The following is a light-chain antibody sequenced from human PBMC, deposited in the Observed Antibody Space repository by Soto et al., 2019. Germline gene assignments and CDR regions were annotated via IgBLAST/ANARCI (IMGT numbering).Light chain of an antibody. J-gene: IGKJ2*01. Sequence: EIVLTQSPGTLSLSPGERATLSCRASQSVSSSYLAWYQQKPGQAPRLLIYGASRRATGIPDRFSGSGSGTDFTLTISRLEPEDFAVYYCQQYGSSCWTFGQGTKLEIK. CDR2: GAS. V-gene: IGKV3-20*01. CDR1: QSVSSSY. CDR3: QQYGSSCWT.